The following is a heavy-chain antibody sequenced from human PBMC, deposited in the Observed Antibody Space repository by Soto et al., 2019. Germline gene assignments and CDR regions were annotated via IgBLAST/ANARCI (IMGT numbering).Heavy chain of an antibody. J-gene: IGHJ4*02. Sequence: EVQLVESGGDLVQPGRSLRLSCAASGFTFSRYEFNWVRQAPGKGLEWISYIGTSSTNIYYADSVKGRFTSSRDNAKNALYLQMNSLRAEDTAIYYCAREELNCGGDCFAFWGQGTLVTVSS. CDR3: AREELNCGGDCFAF. CDR1: GFTFSRYE. D-gene: IGHD2-21*01. V-gene: IGHV3-48*03. CDR2: IGTSSTNI.